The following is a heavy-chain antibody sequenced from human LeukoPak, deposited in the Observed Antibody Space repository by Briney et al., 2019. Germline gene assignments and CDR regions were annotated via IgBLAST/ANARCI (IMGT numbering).Heavy chain of an antibody. J-gene: IGHJ4*02. CDR3: TTGKICCSTTSCSDDY. Sequence: ASVKVSCMVSGDTLTALSMHWVRQAPGKGLEWMGGFHPEDGETIYAQKFQGRVTMTEDTSTDTAYMELSSLRSDDTAVYYCTTGKICCSTTSCSDDYWGQGTLVTVSS. CDR1: GDTLTALS. V-gene: IGHV1-24*01. D-gene: IGHD2-2*01. CDR2: FHPEDGET.